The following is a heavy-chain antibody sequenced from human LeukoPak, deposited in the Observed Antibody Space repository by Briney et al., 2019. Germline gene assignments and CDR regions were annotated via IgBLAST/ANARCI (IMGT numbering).Heavy chain of an antibody. V-gene: IGHV3-33*06. CDR2: IWSDATNQ. D-gene: IGHD4-11*01. Sequence: GGSLRLSCEASGLTFCHFGMHWVRQAPGKGLEWVAVIWSDATNQYYADSVKGRFTISRDNFKRTVSLEMNSLRVEDTAVYYCAHDAQRGFDYSNSLEHWGQGSLVIVSS. CDR1: GLTFCHFG. CDR3: AHDAQRGFDYSNSLEH. J-gene: IGHJ5*02.